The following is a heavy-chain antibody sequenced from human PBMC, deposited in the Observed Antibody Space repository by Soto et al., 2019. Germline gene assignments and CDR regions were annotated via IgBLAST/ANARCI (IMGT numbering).Heavy chain of an antibody. CDR1: GGTFSSYA. CDR3: ERVPGDCRAGSCFSYPPDCYYYGMDV. J-gene: IGHJ6*02. Sequence: QVQLVQSGAEVKKPGSSVKVSCKASGGTFSSYAISWVRQAPGQGLEWMGGIIPILGTANYAHKFQGRVTITSDEPTSTAYMALSSQRSEDTPLYYCERVPGDCRAGSCFSYPPDCYYYGMDVWGRGTMVTVSS. V-gene: IGHV1-69*01. CDR2: IIPILGTA. D-gene: IGHD2-15*01.